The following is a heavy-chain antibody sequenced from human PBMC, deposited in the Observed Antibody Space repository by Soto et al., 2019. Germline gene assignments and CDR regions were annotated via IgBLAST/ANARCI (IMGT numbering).Heavy chain of an antibody. Sequence: GGSLRLSCAASGFSFSSYGMEWVRLAPGKGLEWVAATTYDGGIKHYVDSVKGRFTISRDNSKNTLYLQMNSLRVEDTATYYCARGTDYTQIASYHYGLDVWCQGTTVTVSS. CDR1: GFSFSSYG. CDR3: ARGTDYTQIASYHYGLDV. V-gene: IGHV3-30*03. D-gene: IGHD4-4*01. CDR2: TTYDGGIK. J-gene: IGHJ6*02.